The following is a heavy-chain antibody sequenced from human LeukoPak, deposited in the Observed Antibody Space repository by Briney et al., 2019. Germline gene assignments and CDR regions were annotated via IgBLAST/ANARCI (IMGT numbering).Heavy chain of an antibody. CDR3: ARGPYGSGILNWFDP. CDR2: ISSSSSTI. V-gene: IGHV3-48*04. Sequence: GESLRLSCAASGFTFSSYSMNWVRQAPGRGLEWVSSISSSSSTIYYADSVKGRFTISRDNAKNSLYLQMNSLRAEDTAVYYCARGPYGSGILNWFDPWGQGTLVTVSS. J-gene: IGHJ5*02. CDR1: GFTFSSYS. D-gene: IGHD3-10*01.